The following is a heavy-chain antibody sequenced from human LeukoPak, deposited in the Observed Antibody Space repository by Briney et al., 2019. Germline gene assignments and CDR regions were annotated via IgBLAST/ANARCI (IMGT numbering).Heavy chain of an antibody. J-gene: IGHJ6*03. Sequence: SETLSLTRAVYGGSSSDYYWSWIRQPPGKGLEWIGEINRSGSTNYSPSLKSRVTISVDTSKNQFSLKLSSVAAADTAVYFCARVGYRYVINDWSRTGLGAYPTKYYYHMDVWDKGTTVTVSS. V-gene: IGHV4-34*01. CDR1: GGSSSDYY. CDR3: ARVGYRYVINDWSRTGLGAYPTKYYYHMDV. CDR2: INRSGST. D-gene: IGHD5-18*01.